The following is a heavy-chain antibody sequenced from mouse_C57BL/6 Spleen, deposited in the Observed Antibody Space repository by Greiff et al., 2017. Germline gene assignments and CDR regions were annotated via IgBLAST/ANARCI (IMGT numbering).Heavy chain of an antibody. V-gene: IGHV5-9*01. Sequence: EVQGVESGGGLVKPGGSLKLSCAASGFTFSSYTMSWVRQTPEKRLEWVATISGGGGNTDYPDSVKGRFTISRDNAKNTLYLQMSSLRSEDTALYYWARNADYYGSSYDWYFDVWGTGTTVTVSS. CDR1: GFTFSSYT. CDR2: ISGGGGNT. J-gene: IGHJ1*03. CDR3: ARNADYYGSSYDWYFDV. D-gene: IGHD1-1*01.